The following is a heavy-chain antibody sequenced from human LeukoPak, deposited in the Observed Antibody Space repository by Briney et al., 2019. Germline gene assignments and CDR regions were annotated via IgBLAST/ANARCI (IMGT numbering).Heavy chain of an antibody. V-gene: IGHV4-4*07. Sequence: SETLSLTCTVSGGSISSYYWSWIRQPAGKGLEWIGRIYTSGSTNYNLSLKSRVTMSVDTSKNQFSLKLSSVTAADTAVYYCARDSLGYCSSTSCPYYYYGMDVWGQGTTVTVSS. J-gene: IGHJ6*02. D-gene: IGHD2-2*01. CDR2: IYTSGST. CDR1: GGSISSYY. CDR3: ARDSLGYCSSTSCPYYYYGMDV.